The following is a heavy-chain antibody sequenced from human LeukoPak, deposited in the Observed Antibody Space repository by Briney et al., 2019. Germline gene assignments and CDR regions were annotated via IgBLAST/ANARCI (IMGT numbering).Heavy chain of an antibody. CDR3: ARLRAGVGELSLDY. J-gene: IGHJ4*02. V-gene: IGHV4-61*01. CDR2: IHYSGST. CDR1: GGSIRSNNYY. Sequence: SETLSLTCTVSGGSIRSNNYYWSWIRQPPGKGLEWIGYIHYSGSTNYNPSFKSRVTISVDTSKNQFSLKLSSLTAADTAVYYCARLRAGVGELSLDYWGQGTLVTVSS. D-gene: IGHD3-10*01.